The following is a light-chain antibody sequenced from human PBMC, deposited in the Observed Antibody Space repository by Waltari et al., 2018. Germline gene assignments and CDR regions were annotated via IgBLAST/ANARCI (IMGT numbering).Light chain of an antibody. CDR3: SSKTSSSTVL. Sequence: QSALTQPASLSGSPEQSSTISSTGTSSDIGAYDCLYWYQHHRDQVPKLLILDVSHLPAGASDLFSGSKSGNTASLTIAGLQAGDEADYYCSSKTSSSTVLFGGGTELTVL. CDR1: SSDIGAYDC. J-gene: IGLJ2*01. V-gene: IGLV2-14*03. CDR2: DVS.